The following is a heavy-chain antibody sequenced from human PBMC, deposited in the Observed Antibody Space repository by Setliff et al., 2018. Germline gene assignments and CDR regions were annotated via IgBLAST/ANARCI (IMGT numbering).Heavy chain of an antibody. Sequence: LRLSCEASGFTFRTYEMIWVRQAPGKGLERVSKTHTDGITIYSDSVRGRFTISRDNSENTLFLQMTSLRPEDTGIYYCAKVKKPLIRGSGFDYWGRGTLVTVSS. J-gene: IGHJ4*02. V-gene: IGHV3-48*03. CDR3: AKVKKPLIRGSGFDY. CDR1: GFTFRTYE. CDR2: THTDGITI. D-gene: IGHD2-8*01.